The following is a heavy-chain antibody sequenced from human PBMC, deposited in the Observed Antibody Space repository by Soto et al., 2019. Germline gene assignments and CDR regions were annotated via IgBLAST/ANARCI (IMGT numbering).Heavy chain of an antibody. CDR3: ARLQAAVPHY. D-gene: IGHD6-13*01. CDR1: GDSISVSPYF. V-gene: IGHV4-39*01. J-gene: IGHJ4*02. CDR2: FCYDGYT. Sequence: QLQLQESGPGLVKPSETLSLTCTVSGDSISVSPYFWGWIRQPPGKGLEWIARFCYDGYTVYTPSLKSRAFISVDTSKNQFSLKRTSVAAADTAIYFCARLQAAVPHYWGQGTLVIVSS.